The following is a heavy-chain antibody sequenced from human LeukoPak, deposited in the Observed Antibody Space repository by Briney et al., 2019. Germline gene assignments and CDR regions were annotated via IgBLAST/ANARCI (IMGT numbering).Heavy chain of an antibody. Sequence: GGSLRLSCAASGFTFSSYAMSWVRQAPGKGLEWVSAISGSGGSTYYADSVKGRFTISRDNSKNTLYLQMNSLRAEDTAVYYCAKTKGLDVLLWFGELSAITRYYYYGMDVWGQGTTVTVSS. D-gene: IGHD3-10*01. V-gene: IGHV3-23*01. CDR2: ISGSGGST. CDR3: AKTKGLDVLLWFGELSAITRYYYYGMDV. J-gene: IGHJ6*02. CDR1: GFTFSSYA.